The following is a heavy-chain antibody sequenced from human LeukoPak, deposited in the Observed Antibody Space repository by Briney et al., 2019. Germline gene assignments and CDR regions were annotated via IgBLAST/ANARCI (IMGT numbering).Heavy chain of an antibody. CDR3: ARENSISSVFDY. J-gene: IGHJ4*02. CDR1: GFTFSSYS. CDR2: ISSSNTYI. V-gene: IGHV3-21*01. D-gene: IGHD2/OR15-2a*01. Sequence: PGGSLRLSCAASGFTFSSYSMNWVRQAPGKGLEWVSSISSSNTYIYYADSVKGRFTISRDNAKNSLYLQMNSLRAEDTAVYYCARENSISSVFDYWGQGTLVTVSS.